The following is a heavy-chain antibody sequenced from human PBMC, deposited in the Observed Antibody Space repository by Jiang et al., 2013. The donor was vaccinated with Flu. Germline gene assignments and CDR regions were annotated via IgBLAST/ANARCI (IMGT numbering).Heavy chain of an antibody. CDR1: GGSISSTTYY. D-gene: IGHD6-19*01. CDR3: ARHAGMTRSPFDP. CDR2: IYYSGST. Sequence: SLTCAVSGGSISSTTYYWGWIRQPPGKGLEWIGSIYYSGSTYYNPSLKSRVTISVDTSKNQFSLRLSSVTAADTALYYCARHAGMTRSPFDPWGQGTLVTVSS. V-gene: IGHV4-39*01. J-gene: IGHJ5*02.